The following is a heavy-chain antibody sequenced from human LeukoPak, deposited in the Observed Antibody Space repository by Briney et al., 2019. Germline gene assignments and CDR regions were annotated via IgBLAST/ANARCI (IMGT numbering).Heavy chain of an antibody. V-gene: IGHV3-23*01. Sequence: GGSLRLSCAASGFTFSSYAMSWVRQAPGKGLEWVSAISGSGGSTYYADSVKGRFTISRDNSKNTLYLQMNSLRAEDTAVYYCAKQAMVRGAYYYYGMDVWGQGTTVTVSS. CDR2: ISGSGGST. CDR1: GFTFSSYA. CDR3: AKQAMVRGAYYYYGMDV. J-gene: IGHJ6*02. D-gene: IGHD3-10*01.